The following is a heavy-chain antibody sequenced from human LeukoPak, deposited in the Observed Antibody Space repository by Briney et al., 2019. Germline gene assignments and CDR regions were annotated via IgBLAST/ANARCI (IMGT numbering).Heavy chain of an antibody. V-gene: IGHV3-30-3*01. CDR3: ARAGVYRAATGGPDYFDY. CDR2: ISYDGSNK. Sequence: PGGSLRLSCAASGFTFSSYAMHWVRQAPGKGLEWVAVISYDGSNKYYADSVKGRFTISRDNSKNTLYLQMNSLRAEDTAVYYCARAGVYRAATGGPDYFDYWGQGTLVTVSS. CDR1: GFTFSSYA. J-gene: IGHJ4*02. D-gene: IGHD6-13*01.